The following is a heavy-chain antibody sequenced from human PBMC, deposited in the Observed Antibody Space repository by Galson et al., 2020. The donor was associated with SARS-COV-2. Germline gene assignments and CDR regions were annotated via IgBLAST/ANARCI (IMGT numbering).Heavy chain of an antibody. Sequence: SETLSLTCAVYGGSFSGYSWTWIRQPPGKGLEWIGEINFDGNTNYSPSLRSRLTVSVDTSRNQFSLNLRSVTAADTALYYCARGRGVVPSPVRGLGPYYSYYYLDVWAKGTTVTVSS. J-gene: IGHJ6*03. CDR1: GGSFSGYS. V-gene: IGHV4-34*01. CDR3: ARGRGVVPSPVRGLGPYYSYYYLDV. D-gene: IGHD3-10*01. CDR2: INFDGNT.